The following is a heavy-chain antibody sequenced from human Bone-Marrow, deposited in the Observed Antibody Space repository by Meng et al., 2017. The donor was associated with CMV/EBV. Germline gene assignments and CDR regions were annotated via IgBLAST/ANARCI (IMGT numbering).Heavy chain of an antibody. V-gene: IGHV3-23*01. D-gene: IGHD3-22*01. Sequence: GESLKISCAASGFTFSSYAMSWVRQAPGKGLEWVSAISGSGGSTYYADSVKGRFTISRDNSKNTLYLQMNSLRAEDTAVYYCARGEWHYYYDSSGYYRNWFDPWGQGTLVTVSS. CDR2: ISGSGGST. J-gene: IGHJ5*02. CDR3: ARGEWHYYYDSSGYYRNWFDP. CDR1: GFTFSSYA.